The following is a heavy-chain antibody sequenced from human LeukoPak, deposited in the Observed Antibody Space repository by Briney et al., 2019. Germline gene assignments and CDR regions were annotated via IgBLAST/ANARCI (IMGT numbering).Heavy chain of an antibody. D-gene: IGHD1-7*01. CDR3: ARGSITGTPEIDY. Sequence: SETLSLTCTVSGGSISSHYWSWIRQPPGKGLEWIGEINHSGSTNYNPSLKSRVTISVDTSKNQFSLKLSSVTAADTAVYYCARGSITGTPEIDYWGQGTLVTVSS. CDR2: INHSGST. J-gene: IGHJ4*02. V-gene: IGHV4-34*01. CDR1: GGSISSHY.